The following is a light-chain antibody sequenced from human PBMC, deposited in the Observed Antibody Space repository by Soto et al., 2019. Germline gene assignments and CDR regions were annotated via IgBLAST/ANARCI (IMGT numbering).Light chain of an antibody. CDR1: QSVSSSY. CDR3: QQYGTSEII. J-gene: IGKJ5*01. V-gene: IGKV3-20*01. CDR2: GAS. Sequence: EIVLTQSPGTLSLSPGERATLSCMASQSVSSSYLAWYQQKPGQPPRLLIYGASTRATDIPARFRGTGSGTDFTLTISRLETEDFAVFYCQQYGTSEIIFGQGTRLEI.